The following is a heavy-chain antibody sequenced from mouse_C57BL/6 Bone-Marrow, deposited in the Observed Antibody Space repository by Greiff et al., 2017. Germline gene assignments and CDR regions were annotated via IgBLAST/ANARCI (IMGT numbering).Heavy chain of an antibody. CDR1: GFTFSSYG. D-gene: IGHD4-1*01. V-gene: IGHV5-6*01. Sequence: EVQLVESGGDLVKPGGSLKLSCAASGFTFSSYGMSWVRQTPDKRLEWVATISSGGSYTYYPDSVKGRFTISRDNAKNTLYLQMSSLKSEDTAMYYCARQNWDYFDYWGQGTTLTASS. CDR2: ISSGGSYT. J-gene: IGHJ2*01. CDR3: ARQNWDYFDY.